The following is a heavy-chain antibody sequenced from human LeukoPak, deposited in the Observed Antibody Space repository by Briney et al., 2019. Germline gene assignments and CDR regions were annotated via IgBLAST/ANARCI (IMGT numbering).Heavy chain of an antibody. Sequence: ESGPTLMKPTQTLTLTCTFSGFSLTTNGVGVGWIRQPPGKALEWLAIIYWDDDKRYNPSLKSRLAITKDTSKNQVVLTMTNMDPVDTATYYCARTYCGGDCYYYRYGMDVWGQGTTVTVSS. V-gene: IGHV2-5*02. J-gene: IGHJ6*02. CDR2: IYWDDDK. CDR1: GFSLTTNGVG. D-gene: IGHD2-21*02. CDR3: ARTYCGGDCYYYRYGMDV.